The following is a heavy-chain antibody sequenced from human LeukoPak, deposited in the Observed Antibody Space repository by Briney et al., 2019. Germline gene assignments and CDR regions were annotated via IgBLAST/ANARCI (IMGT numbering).Heavy chain of an antibody. V-gene: IGHV4-59*01. J-gene: IGHJ4*02. CDR1: GGSISSYY. CDR3: ARGGDQDSNAPYYFDY. Sequence: PSETLSLTCTVSGGSISSYYWSWIRQPPGKGLEWIGYIYYSGSTNYNPSLKSRVTISVDTSKNQFSLKLSSVTAADTAVYYCARGGDQDSNAPYYFDYWGQGTLVTVSS. D-gene: IGHD3-22*01. CDR2: IYYSGST.